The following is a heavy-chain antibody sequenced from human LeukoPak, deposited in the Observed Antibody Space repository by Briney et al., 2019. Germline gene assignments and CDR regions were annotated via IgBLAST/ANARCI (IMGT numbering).Heavy chain of an antibody. CDR2: INTNTGNP. V-gene: IGHV7-4-1*02. J-gene: IGHJ4*02. Sequence: ASVKVSCKASGYTFTGYYMHWVRQAPGQGLEWMGWINTNTGNPTYAQGFTGRFVFSLDTSVSTAYLQISSLKAEDTAVYYCARVLPQNYFDYWGQGTLVTVSS. CDR1: GYTFTGYY. CDR3: ARVLPQNYFDY.